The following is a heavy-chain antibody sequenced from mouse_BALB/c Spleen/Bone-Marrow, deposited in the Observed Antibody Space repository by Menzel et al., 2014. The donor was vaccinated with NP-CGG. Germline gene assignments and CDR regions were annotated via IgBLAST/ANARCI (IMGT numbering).Heavy chain of an antibody. CDR1: GYTFTDYN. Sequence: EVKLQESEPELVKPGASVKISCKASGYTFTDYNMHWVQQSHGKSLEWIGYIYPYNGGTGYNQKFKSKATLTVDNSSSTAYMELRSLTSEDSAVYYCARRFITTAAWFAYWGQGTLVTVSA. V-gene: IGHV1S29*02. CDR2: IYPYNGGT. CDR3: ARRFITTAAWFAY. J-gene: IGHJ3*01. D-gene: IGHD1-2*01.